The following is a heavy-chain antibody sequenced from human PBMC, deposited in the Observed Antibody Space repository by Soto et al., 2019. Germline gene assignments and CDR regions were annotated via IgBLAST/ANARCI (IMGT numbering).Heavy chain of an antibody. J-gene: IGHJ3*02. Sequence: QVQLVQSGAEVRKPGASVKVSCKASGYTFTNYDISWVRQAPGQGLEWMGWISAYNGDTNYAQKLQGRVTMTTDTSTSTSVMELRSLRSDDTAVYYCSRDQSRAFDIWGQGTMVTVSS. CDR2: ISAYNGDT. V-gene: IGHV1-18*01. CDR1: GYTFTNYD. CDR3: SRDQSRAFDI.